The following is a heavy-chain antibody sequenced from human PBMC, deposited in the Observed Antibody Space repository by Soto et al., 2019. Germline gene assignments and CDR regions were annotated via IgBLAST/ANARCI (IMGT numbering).Heavy chain of an antibody. J-gene: IGHJ6*02. CDR1: AGSISRSSYY. Sequence: SENLSLPCTVSAGSISRSSYYWCWIRQPPGKGLEWIGSIYYSGSTYYNPSLKSRVTISVDTSKNQFSLKLSSVTAADTAVYYCARMGDSSGYYSLYYYYGMDVWGQGTTVT. CDR2: IYYSGST. D-gene: IGHD3-22*01. V-gene: IGHV4-39*01. CDR3: ARMGDSSGYYSLYYYYGMDV.